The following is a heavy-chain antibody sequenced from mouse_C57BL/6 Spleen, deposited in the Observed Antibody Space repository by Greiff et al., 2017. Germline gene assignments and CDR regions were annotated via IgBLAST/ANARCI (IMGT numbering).Heavy chain of an antibody. J-gene: IGHJ1*03. CDR2: IWSGGST. Sequence: QVQLKESGPGLVQPSQSLSITCTVSGFSLTSYGVHWVRQSPGKGLEWLGVIWSGGSTDYNAAFISRLSISKDNSKSQVFFKMNSLQADDTAIYYCARNYDYDLDVWGTGTTVTVSS. D-gene: IGHD2-4*01. CDR3: ARNYDYDLDV. CDR1: GFSLTSYG. V-gene: IGHV2-2*01.